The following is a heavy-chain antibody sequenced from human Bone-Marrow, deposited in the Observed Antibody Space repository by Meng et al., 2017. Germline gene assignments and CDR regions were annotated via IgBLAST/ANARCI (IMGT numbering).Heavy chain of an antibody. CDR3: TIYNNGHI. J-gene: IGHJ3*02. Sequence: VQLVGSGGDLVLPGGSLKRSCVGSGSIFSDSDVHWVRQASGKGLEWVGRMRTTGNTYATTYSASVKGRFSISRDDSRNMAFLQMDGLKTEDTALYYCTIYNNGHIWGQGTLVTVSS. CDR2: MRTTGNTYAT. CDR1: GSIFSDSD. V-gene: IGHV3-73*02. D-gene: IGHD1-14*01.